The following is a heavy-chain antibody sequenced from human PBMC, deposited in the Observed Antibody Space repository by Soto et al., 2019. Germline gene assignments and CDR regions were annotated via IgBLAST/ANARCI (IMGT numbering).Heavy chain of an antibody. D-gene: IGHD2-15*01. V-gene: IGHV4-34*01. CDR3: ARAAPRYCGGGICSSGRDY. J-gene: IGHJ4*02. Sequence: QVQLQQWGAGLLKPSETLSLTCAVYGGSFSGYYWSWIRQPPGKGLEWIGEINHSGSTNYNPSLSARITHSEHPPKNQGSLKLSSVTAADTAVYDWARAAPRYCGGGICSSGRDYWGQGTLVTVSS. CDR1: GGSFSGYY. CDR2: INHSGST.